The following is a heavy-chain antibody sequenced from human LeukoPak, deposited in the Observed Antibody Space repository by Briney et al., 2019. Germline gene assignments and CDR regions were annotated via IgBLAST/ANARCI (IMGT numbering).Heavy chain of an antibody. CDR3: AKSLESTNYYYHMDV. D-gene: IGHD2-2*01. CDR1: GFTFSSYG. Sequence: GGSLRLSCAASGFTFSSYGLSWVRHAPGKGLEWVSAISGSGGSTYYADSVKGRFTISRDNSKNTLYLQTNSLRAEDTAVYYCAKSLESTNYYYHMDVWGKGTTVTISS. CDR2: ISGSGGST. J-gene: IGHJ6*03. V-gene: IGHV3-23*01.